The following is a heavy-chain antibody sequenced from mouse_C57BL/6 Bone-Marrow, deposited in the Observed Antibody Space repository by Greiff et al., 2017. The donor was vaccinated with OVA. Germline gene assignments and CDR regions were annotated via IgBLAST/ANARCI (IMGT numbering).Heavy chain of an antibody. V-gene: IGHV2-2*01. D-gene: IGHD1-1*01. Sequence: VHLVESGPGLVQPSQSLSITCTVSGFSLTSYGVHWVRQSPGKGLEWLGVIWSGGSTDYNAAFISRLSISKDNSKSQVFFKMNSLQADDTAIYYCARNPPVVATGDFDYWGQGTTLTVSS. CDR2: IWSGGST. J-gene: IGHJ2*01. CDR3: ARNPPVVATGDFDY. CDR1: GFSLTSYG.